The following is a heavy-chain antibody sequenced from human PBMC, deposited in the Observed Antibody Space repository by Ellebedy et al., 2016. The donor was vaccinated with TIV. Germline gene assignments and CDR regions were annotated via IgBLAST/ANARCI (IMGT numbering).Heavy chain of an antibody. V-gene: IGHV3-11*06. D-gene: IGHD2-8*02. Sequence: PGGSLRLSCVASGFTFSDYYMSWIRQAPGKGLEWVSTISTSSNYTKCADSVKGRFTVSRDDAKNSLYLHMNSLKAEDTAVYYCVRTGRPWFDYWGQGTLVTVSS. CDR2: ISTSSNYT. J-gene: IGHJ4*02. CDR3: VRTGRPWFDY. CDR1: GFTFSDYY.